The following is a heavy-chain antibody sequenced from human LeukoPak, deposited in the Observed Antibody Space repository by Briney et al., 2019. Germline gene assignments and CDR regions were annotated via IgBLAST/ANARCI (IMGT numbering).Heavy chain of an antibody. V-gene: IGHV1-69*13. CDR1: GGTFNNYA. J-gene: IGHJ5*02. CDR2: IIPIFGSS. CDR3: ARVTHTELSTWFDP. D-gene: IGHD5-18*01. Sequence: AAVKVSCKASGGTFNNYAINWVRQAPGQGLEWMGGIIPIFGSSNYAQKFQGRVTITADESTTTAYMELSSLRSEDTAVYYCARVTHTELSTWFDPWGQGTLVTVSS.